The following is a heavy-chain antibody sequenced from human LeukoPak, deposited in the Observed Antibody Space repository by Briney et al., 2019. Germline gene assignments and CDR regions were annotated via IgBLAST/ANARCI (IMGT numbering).Heavy chain of an antibody. Sequence: GGSLRLSCVVSGFTFSNYEMNWVRQAPGKGLEWLSYISTSGITMYFADSVKGRFTISRDNAKNSLYLKMNSMRLEDTGFYYCARESRIPLPSGWFDPWGQGTLVTVSS. CDR3: ARESRIPLPSGWFDP. J-gene: IGHJ5*02. CDR2: ISTSGITM. V-gene: IGHV3-48*03. CDR1: GFTFSNYE. D-gene: IGHD2/OR15-2a*01.